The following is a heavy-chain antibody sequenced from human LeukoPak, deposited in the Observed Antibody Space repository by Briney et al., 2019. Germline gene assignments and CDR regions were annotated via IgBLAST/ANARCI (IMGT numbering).Heavy chain of an antibody. CDR3: ARHSHVYGDFNWFDP. CDR1: GGSTTSNYY. D-gene: IGHD4-17*01. CDR2: IYYSGSI. J-gene: IGHJ5*02. Sequence: SETLSLTCTVSGGSTTSNYYWGWIRQPPGRGLEWTGSIYYSGSIYYNPSLKSRVTISVDTSKNQFSLKLSSVTAADTAVYYCARHSHVYGDFNWFDPWGQGTLVTVSS. V-gene: IGHV4-39*01.